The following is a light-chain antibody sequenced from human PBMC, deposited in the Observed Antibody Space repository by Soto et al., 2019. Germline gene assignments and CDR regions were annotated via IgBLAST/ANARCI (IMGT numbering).Light chain of an antibody. V-gene: IGLV2-14*01. Sequence: SVLNQPAYVYGSPGQSIAISCPGTSSDVGGYKDVSWYQQHPGKAPKLMIYDVSSRPSGVSDRFSGSKSGNTASLTISGLQAEDEDAYYCSSFRRTTTTVIFGGGT. CDR3: SSFRRTTTTVI. J-gene: IGLJ2*01. CDR2: DVS. CDR1: SSDVGGYKD.